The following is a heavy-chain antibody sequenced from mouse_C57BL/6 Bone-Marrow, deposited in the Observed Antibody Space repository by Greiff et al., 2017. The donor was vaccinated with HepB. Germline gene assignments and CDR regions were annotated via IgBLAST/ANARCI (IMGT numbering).Heavy chain of an antibody. D-gene: IGHD2-2*01. Sequence: QVHVKQSGAELVRPGASVTLSCKASGYTFTDYEMHWVKQTPVHGLEWIGAIDPETGGTAYNQKFKGKAILTADKSSSTAYMELRSLTSEDSAVYYCTRDLLWLRRPFDYAMDYWGQGTSVTVSS. CDR1: GYTFTDYE. CDR3: TRDLLWLRRPFDYAMDY. J-gene: IGHJ4*01. V-gene: IGHV1-15*01. CDR2: IDPETGGT.